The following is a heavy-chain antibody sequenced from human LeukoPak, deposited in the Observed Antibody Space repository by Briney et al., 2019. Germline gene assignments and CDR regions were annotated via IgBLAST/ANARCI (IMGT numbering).Heavy chain of an antibody. V-gene: IGHV1-3*01. CDR3: VGGSLGY. J-gene: IGHJ4*02. CDR1: GYTFTGYY. Sequence: ASVKVSCKASGYTFTGYYMHWVRQAPGQRLEWLGWITVASGNTRYSENLQGRVTLTRDTSANTAYMELHNLKFEDTAVYYCVGGSLGYWGQGTLVTVSP. CDR2: ITVASGNT.